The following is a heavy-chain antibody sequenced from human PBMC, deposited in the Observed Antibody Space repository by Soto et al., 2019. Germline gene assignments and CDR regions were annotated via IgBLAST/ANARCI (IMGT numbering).Heavy chain of an antibody. Sequence: QVHLEQSGAEVKKPGSSVKVSCKASGGIFKTDAVAWVRQAPGQGLEWVGGLTPLYGTANYAQKFQGRVTITADESTGAAYMEVSSLRAEDTAVYYCVRDLTLGYRSGGDGFDVWSQGTMVTVSS. CDR1: GGIFKTDA. CDR3: VRDLTLGYRSGGDGFDV. V-gene: IGHV1-69*01. J-gene: IGHJ3*01. D-gene: IGHD5-18*01. CDR2: LTPLYGTA.